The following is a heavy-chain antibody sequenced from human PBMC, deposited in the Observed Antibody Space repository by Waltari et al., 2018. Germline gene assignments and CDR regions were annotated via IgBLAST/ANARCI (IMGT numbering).Heavy chain of an antibody. CDR2: IYHSGST. CDR1: GYSISSCYD. CDR3: ASRGATMGFDY. D-gene: IGHD5-12*01. Sequence: QVQLQESGPGLVKPSETLSLTCAVSGYSISSCYDWGWVRQPPGKGLEWIGSIYHSGSTYYNPSLKIRVTISVDTSKNQFSLKLSSVTAADTAVYYCASRGATMGFDYWGQGTLVTVSS. J-gene: IGHJ4*02. V-gene: IGHV4-38-2*01.